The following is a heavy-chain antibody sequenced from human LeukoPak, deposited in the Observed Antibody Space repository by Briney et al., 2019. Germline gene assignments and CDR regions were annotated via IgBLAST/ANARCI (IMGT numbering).Heavy chain of an antibody. V-gene: IGHV4-59*01. CDR1: GGSISSYY. Sequence: SETLSLTCTVSGGSISSYYWSWIRQPPGKGLEWIGYIYYSGSANYNPSLKSRVTISVDTSKNQFSLKLSSVTAADTAVYYCARTLDWFGDPSGIDPWGQGTLVTVSS. CDR2: IYYSGSA. CDR3: ARTLDWFGDPSGIDP. D-gene: IGHD3-10*01. J-gene: IGHJ5*02.